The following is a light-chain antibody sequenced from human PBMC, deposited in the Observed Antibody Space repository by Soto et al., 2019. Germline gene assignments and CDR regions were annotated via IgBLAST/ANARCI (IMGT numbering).Light chain of an antibody. CDR2: GAS. V-gene: IGKV3-15*01. CDR1: QSVSSN. Sequence: EIVMTQSPATLSVSPGERATLSCRASQSVSSNLAWYQQKPGQAPRLLIYGASTRATGIPARFSGSGSGTECTRTISSLQSEDFAVYYCQQYNNWPPVTFAPETKVDIK. J-gene: IGKJ3*01. CDR3: QQYNNWPPVT.